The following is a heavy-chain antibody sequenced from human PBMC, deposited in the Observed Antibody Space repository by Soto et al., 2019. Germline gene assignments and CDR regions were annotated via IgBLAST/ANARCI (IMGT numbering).Heavy chain of an antibody. CDR3: ARGLGPGSHYTQYTWFDP. CDR1: GYTFTNYG. CDR2: INVYNGNT. Sequence: GSSVKVSCKASGYTFTNYGISWVRQAPGQGLEWMGWINVYNGNTKYAQKVQGRVTMTTDTSTSTAYMELRSLRSDDTAVYYCARGLGPGSHYTQYTWFDPWGQGTLVTVSS. J-gene: IGHJ5*02. D-gene: IGHD3-10*01. V-gene: IGHV1-18*01.